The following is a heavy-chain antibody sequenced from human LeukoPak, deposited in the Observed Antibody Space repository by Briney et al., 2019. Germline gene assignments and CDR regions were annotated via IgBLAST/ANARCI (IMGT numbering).Heavy chain of an antibody. CDR1: GFTFSSNW. CDR3: AKLTTS. V-gene: IGHV3-74*01. D-gene: IGHD4-11*01. CDR2: IKGDGSST. Sequence: GGSLRLSCVASGFTFSSNWMHWVRQAPGKGLVWISRIKGDGSSTSYADSVKGRFTISRDNSNNTLYLQMNSLRAEDTAVYYCAKLTTSWGQGTLVTVSS. J-gene: IGHJ4*02.